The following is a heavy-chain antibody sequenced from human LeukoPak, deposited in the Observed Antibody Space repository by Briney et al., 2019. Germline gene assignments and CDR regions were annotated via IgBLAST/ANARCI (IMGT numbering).Heavy chain of an antibody. CDR1: GGSISSSSYY. CDR2: IYYSGSA. J-gene: IGHJ5*02. CDR3: ARRPSSSSWYRGGNWFDP. D-gene: IGHD6-13*01. Sequence: PSETLSLTCTVSGGSISSSSYYWGWIRQPPGKGLEWFGSIYYSGSAYYNPSLKSRVTISVDTSKNQFSLKLSSVTAADTAVYYCARRPSSSSWYRGGNWFDPWGQGTLVTVSS. V-gene: IGHV4-39*07.